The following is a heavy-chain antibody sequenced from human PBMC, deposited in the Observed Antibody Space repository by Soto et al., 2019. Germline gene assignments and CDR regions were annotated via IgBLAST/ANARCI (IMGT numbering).Heavy chain of an antibody. CDR1: GDFISSNNR. CDR2: VHHSGST. Sequence: QVQLQESGPGLVKPSGTLSLTCAVSGDFISSNNRWTWVRQSPGKGLEWIGEVHHSGSTNDNPSLKGRVTILRDKSKNQFSLSLTSVTAADTAVYYCARAFRGVLSWFDPWGQGTLVTVSS. V-gene: IGHV4-4*02. J-gene: IGHJ5*02. CDR3: ARAFRGVLSWFDP. D-gene: IGHD3-16*01.